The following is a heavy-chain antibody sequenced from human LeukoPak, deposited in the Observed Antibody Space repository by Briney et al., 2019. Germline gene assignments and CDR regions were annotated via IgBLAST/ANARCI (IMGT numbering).Heavy chain of an antibody. J-gene: IGHJ3*02. V-gene: IGHV3-23*01. CDR2: ISGSGDNT. CDR3: AKSNGYGLVDI. D-gene: IGHD3-10*01. CDR1: GFTFSNYA. Sequence: GGSLRLSCAASGFTFSNYAMSWVRQAPGKGLEWVSAISGSGDNTYYADSVKGRFTVSRDNSKNTLYVQMKSLRAADTAVYYCAKSNGYGLVDIWGQGTMVTVSS.